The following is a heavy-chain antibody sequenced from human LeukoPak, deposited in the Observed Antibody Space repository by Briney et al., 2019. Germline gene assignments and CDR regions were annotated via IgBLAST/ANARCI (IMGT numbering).Heavy chain of an antibody. J-gene: IGHJ4*02. CDR3: ARDPSSVTLYFFDY. CDR1: GYTFRGNY. Sequence: GASVKVSCKPSGYTFRGNYIHWLRQAPGQGLEWMGWIDANNGDTKSAQKFQVRVTMSRDTSISTAYMDLSSLSPDDAAVYYCARDPSSVTLYFFDYWGQGTLVTVSS. V-gene: IGHV1-2*02. CDR2: IDANNGDT. D-gene: IGHD4-11*01.